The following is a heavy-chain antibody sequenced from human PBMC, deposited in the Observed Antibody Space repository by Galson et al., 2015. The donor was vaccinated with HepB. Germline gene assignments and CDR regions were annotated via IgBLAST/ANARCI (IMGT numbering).Heavy chain of an antibody. CDR2: ISYDGSNK. Sequence: SLRLSCAASGFTFSSYAMHWVRQAPGKGLEWVAVISYDGSNKYYADSVKGRFTISRDNSKNTLYLQMNSLRAEDTAVYYCARVGIGWSPYWYFDLWGRGTLVTVSS. CDR3: ARVGIGWSPYWYFDL. J-gene: IGHJ2*01. CDR1: GFTFSSYA. D-gene: IGHD6-13*01. V-gene: IGHV3-30*04.